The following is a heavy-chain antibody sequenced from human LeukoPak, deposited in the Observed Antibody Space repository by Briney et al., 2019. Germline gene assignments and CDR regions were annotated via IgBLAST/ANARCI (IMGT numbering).Heavy chain of an antibody. CDR2: MNPNSGNT. D-gene: IGHD3-3*01. CDR1: GYTFTSYD. V-gene: IGHV1-8*01. CDR3: ARGGGTYYDFWSGSPKSYYFDY. J-gene: IGHJ4*02. Sequence: ASVKVPCKASGYTFTSYDINWVRQATGQGLEWMGWMNPNSGNTGYAQKFQGRVTMTRNTSISTAYMELSSLRSEDTAVYYCARGGGTYYDFWSGSPKSYYFDYWGQGTLVTVSS.